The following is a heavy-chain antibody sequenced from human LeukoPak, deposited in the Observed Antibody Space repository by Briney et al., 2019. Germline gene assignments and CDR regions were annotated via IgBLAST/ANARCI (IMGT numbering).Heavy chain of an antibody. Sequence: SETMSLTCTVSGGSIRSNYWNWIRQSPGKGLEWIGYIHNSGNTNQNPSLNSRVTISVDTSKNQFSLKLSSVTAADTAVYYCARATYDAGDYWGQGTLVTVSS. D-gene: IGHD3-3*01. CDR1: GGSIRSNY. CDR2: IHNSGNT. V-gene: IGHV4-59*01. J-gene: IGHJ4*02. CDR3: ARATYDAGDY.